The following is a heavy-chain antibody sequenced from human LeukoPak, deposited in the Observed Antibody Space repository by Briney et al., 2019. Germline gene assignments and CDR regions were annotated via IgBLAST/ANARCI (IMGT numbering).Heavy chain of an antibody. Sequence: GRSLRLSCAASGFTFSSYAMSWVRQAPGKGLEWVSAISAGGGSTYYADSVKGRFTISRDNSKDTLYLQMNSLRAEDTAVYYCAKGVGLGRSSYFDFWGQGTLVTVSS. V-gene: IGHV3-23*01. CDR2: ISAGGGST. CDR1: GFTFSSYA. CDR3: AKGVGLGRSSYFDF. J-gene: IGHJ4*02. D-gene: IGHD1-26*01.